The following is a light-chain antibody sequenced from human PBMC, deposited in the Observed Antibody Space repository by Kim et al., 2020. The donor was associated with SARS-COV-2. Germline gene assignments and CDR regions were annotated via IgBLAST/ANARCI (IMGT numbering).Light chain of an antibody. J-gene: IGKJ2*01. CDR3: QQYGSSPPT. V-gene: IGKV3-20*01. CDR1: QSVSSSY. Sequence: LSPGDRATLSCRASQSVSSSYLAWYQQKPGQAPRLLIYGASSRATGIPDRFSGSGSGTDFTLTISRLEPEDFAVYYCQQYGSSPPTFGQGTKLEI. CDR2: GAS.